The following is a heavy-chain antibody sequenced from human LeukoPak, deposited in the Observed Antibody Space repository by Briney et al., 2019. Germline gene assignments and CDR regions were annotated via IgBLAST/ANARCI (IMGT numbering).Heavy chain of an antibody. CDR1: GGSISSYY. V-gene: IGHV4-59*07. D-gene: IGHD1-26*01. CDR3: ARKVELSDAFDI. CDR2: IYYSGSI. Sequence: PSDTLSLTCAVSGGSISSYYWSWLRQPPGKGLEGLGYIYYSGSINYNPSLKSRVTISVDTSKNQFSLKLSSVTAADTAVYYCARKVELSDAFDIWGQGTMVTVSS. J-gene: IGHJ3*02.